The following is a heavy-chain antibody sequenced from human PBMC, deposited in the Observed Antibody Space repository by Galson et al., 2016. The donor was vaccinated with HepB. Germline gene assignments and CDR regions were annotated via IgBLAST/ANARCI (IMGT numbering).Heavy chain of an antibody. V-gene: IGHV1-24*01. J-gene: IGHJ4*02. D-gene: IGHD3-16*02. CDR3: ATGAIVFDF. CDR2: FAHEESET. Sequence: SVKVSCKVSGCSLSKISIDWIRQVPGTGLEWMGRFAHEESETIYAQNFQGRVTMTADTSTDTAYMELRSLRSDDTALYCCATGAIVFDFWGQGTLVTVSS. CDR1: GCSLSKIS.